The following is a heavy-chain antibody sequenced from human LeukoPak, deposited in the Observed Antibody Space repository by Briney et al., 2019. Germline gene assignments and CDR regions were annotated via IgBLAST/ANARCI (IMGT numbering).Heavy chain of an antibody. V-gene: IGHV1-18*01. CDR2: ANPYNGNT. Sequence: ASVKVSCKASGGTFSSYAISWVRQAPGQGLEWMGWANPYNGNTKYAPKFQGRVTMTTDASTSTAYMELRSLRFDDTAVYYCAREDEMESDEETYYYYYYYMDVWGKGTTVIVSS. D-gene: IGHD5-24*01. CDR3: AREDEMESDEETYYYYYYYMDV. J-gene: IGHJ6*03. CDR1: GGTFSSYA.